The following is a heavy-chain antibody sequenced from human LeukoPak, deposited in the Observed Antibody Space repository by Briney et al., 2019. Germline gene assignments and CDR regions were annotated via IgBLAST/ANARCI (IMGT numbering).Heavy chain of an antibody. J-gene: IGHJ3*02. Sequence: GGSLRLSCAASGFTFSSYRMNWVRQAPGKGLEWVSSIDSSSSYIYYTDSVKGRFTISRDNAKNSLYLQMNSLRAEDTAVYYCASRLAYCGGDCYSDAFDIWGQGTMVTVSS. CDR2: IDSSSSYI. CDR3: ASRLAYCGGDCYSDAFDI. V-gene: IGHV3-21*01. D-gene: IGHD2-21*02. CDR1: GFTFSSYR.